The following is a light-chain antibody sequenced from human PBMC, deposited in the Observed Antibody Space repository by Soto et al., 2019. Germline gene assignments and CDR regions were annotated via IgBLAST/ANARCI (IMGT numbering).Light chain of an antibody. J-gene: IGLJ2*01. CDR1: SSNIGSNT. CDR2: SNN. CDR3: AAWDDSVKGLV. V-gene: IGLV1-44*01. Sequence: QTVVTQPPSASGTPGQRVTISCSGSSSNIGSNTVNWYQQLPGTAPKLLIYSNNQRPSGVPDRFSGSKSGTSASLAISGLQSEDEADYYCAAWDDSVKGLVFGGGTQLTVL.